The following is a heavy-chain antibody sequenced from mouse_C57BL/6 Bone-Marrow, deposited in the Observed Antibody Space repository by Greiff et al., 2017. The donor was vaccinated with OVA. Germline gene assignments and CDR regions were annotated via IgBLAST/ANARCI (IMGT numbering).Heavy chain of an antibody. D-gene: IGHD1-1*01. CDR1: GYTFTSYW. CDR2: IDPSDSYT. CDR3: ASGVLHFEV. Sequence: QVQLQQPGAELVKPGASVKLSCKASGYTFTSYWMQWVKQRPGQGLEWIGEIDPSDSYTNYNQKFKGKATLPVDTSSSTAYMQLSSLTSEDSAVYYCASGVLHFEVGGTGTTVTVSS. J-gene: IGHJ1*03. V-gene: IGHV1-50*01.